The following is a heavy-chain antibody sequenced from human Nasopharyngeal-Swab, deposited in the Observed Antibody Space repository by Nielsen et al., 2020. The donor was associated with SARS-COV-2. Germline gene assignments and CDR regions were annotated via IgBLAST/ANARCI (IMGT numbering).Heavy chain of an antibody. CDR2: ISPYNSNT. CDR3: ARGQGSWTRNAFDI. CDR1: GYTFISFG. V-gene: IGHV1-18*01. J-gene: IGHJ4*02. Sequence: ASVKVSCKASGYTFISFGINWVRQAPGQGLEWMGWISPYNSNTNYAQKLQGRVLMTTDSSTYTSYMELRSLRSDDTAVYYCARGQGSWTRNAFDIWGQGTPVTVSS. D-gene: IGHD3-16*01.